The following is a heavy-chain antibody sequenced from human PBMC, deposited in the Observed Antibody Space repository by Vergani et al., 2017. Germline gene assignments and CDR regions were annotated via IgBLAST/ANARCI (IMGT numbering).Heavy chain of an antibody. D-gene: IGHD2-2*01. Sequence: QVQLVQSGAEVKKPGSSVKVSCKASGGTFSSYTISWVRQAPGQGLEWMGRIIPILGIANYAQKFQGRVTITADKSTSTAYMELSSLRSEDTAVYYCAREVEAYCSSTSCYDGGDNYYYYYYMDVWGKGTTVTVSS. V-gene: IGHV1-69*08. CDR2: IIPILGIA. CDR1: GGTFSSYT. J-gene: IGHJ6*03. CDR3: AREVEAYCSSTSCYDGGDNYYYYYYMDV.